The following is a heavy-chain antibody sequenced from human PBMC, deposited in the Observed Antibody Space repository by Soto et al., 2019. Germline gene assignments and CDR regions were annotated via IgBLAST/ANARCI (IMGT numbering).Heavy chain of an antibody. CDR2: ITHSGDS. CDR3: VTDKGRNWFDP. J-gene: IGHJ5*02. Sequence: QLQLQESDSGLVKPSQTLSLSCTVYGASVTRHSYSWNWFMQPPGRGLEWIGYITHSGDSYYRPSINGRGSLSLDTSTSQVSRNLTSLTASDTAMYYCVTDKGRNWFDPLGQGTLVIVSS. V-gene: IGHV4-30-2*01. CDR1: GASVTRHSYS.